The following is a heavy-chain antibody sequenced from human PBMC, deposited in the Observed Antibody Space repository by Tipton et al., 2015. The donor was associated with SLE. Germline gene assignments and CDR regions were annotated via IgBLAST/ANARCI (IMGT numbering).Heavy chain of an antibody. CDR2: IYYSGST. D-gene: IGHD3-3*02. J-gene: IGHJ4*02. V-gene: IGHV4-61*01. CDR3: ASIDKDGLAALDY. Sequence: TLSLTCTVSGYSISSSYYWSWIRQPPGKGLEWIGYIYYSGSTNYNPSLKSRVTISVDTSKNQFSLKLSSVTAADTAVYYCASIDKDGLAALDYWGQGTLVTVSS. CDR1: GYSISSSYY.